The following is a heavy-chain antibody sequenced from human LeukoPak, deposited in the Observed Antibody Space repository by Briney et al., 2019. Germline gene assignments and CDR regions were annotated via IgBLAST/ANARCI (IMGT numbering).Heavy chain of an antibody. V-gene: IGHV4-38-2*02. CDR2: IYHSGST. CDR1: GYSISSGYY. Sequence: SETLSLTCTVSGYSISSGYYWGWIRQPPGKGLEWIGRIYHSGSTYYNPSLKSRVTISGDTSKNQFSLKLSSVTAADTAVYYCARVRLIVGATFSYYMDVWGKGTTVTVSS. CDR3: ARVRLIVGATFSYYMDV. J-gene: IGHJ6*03. D-gene: IGHD1-26*01.